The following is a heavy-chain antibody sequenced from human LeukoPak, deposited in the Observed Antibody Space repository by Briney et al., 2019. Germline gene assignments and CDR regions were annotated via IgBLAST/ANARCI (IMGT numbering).Heavy chain of an antibody. Sequence: GGSLRLSCAASGFSFRNYWMGWVRQAPGKGLEWVGNTKPDGSAEYYADSVRGRFTASRDNANNLLYLQMNRLRAEDTAVYYCARDGGLHTNFDYWGQGTLLTVSS. V-gene: IGHV3-7*01. D-gene: IGHD2-15*01. CDR3: ARDGGLHTNFDY. CDR1: GFSFRNYW. J-gene: IGHJ4*02. CDR2: TKPDGSAE.